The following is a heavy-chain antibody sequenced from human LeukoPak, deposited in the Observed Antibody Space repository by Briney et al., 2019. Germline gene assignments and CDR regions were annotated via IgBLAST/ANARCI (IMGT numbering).Heavy chain of an antibody. V-gene: IGHV3-9*01. CDR3: GDYFDY. CDR2: ISWNRGSI. D-gene: IGHD6-19*01. Sequence: GGSLRLSCTASGFTFDDYAMHWVRQAPGKGLEWVSGISWNRGSIGYADSVKGRFTISRDNAKTEDMALYYCAKGSPQWLVLWGDYFDYWGQGTLVTVSS. CDR1: GFTFDDYA. J-gene: IGHJ4*02.